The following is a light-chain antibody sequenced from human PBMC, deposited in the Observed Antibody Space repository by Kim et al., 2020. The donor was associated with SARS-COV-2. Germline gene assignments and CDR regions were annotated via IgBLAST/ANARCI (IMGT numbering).Light chain of an antibody. CDR2: DAS. CDR1: QSIGNW. V-gene: IGKV1-5*01. CDR3: QHYDGYSGT. Sequence: DIQMTQSPSTLSASVGDRVIITCRASQSIGNWLAWYQQKLGKGPKLLIYDASNLETGVPSRFSGSGSGTEFTLTITSLQPDDFATYYCQHYDGYSGTFGQGTKLEIK. J-gene: IGKJ1*01.